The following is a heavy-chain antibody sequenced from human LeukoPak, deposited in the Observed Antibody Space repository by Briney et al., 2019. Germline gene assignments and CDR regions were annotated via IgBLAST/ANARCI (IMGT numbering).Heavy chain of an antibody. Sequence: ASVKVSCKASGYTFTSYDINWVRQATGQGLEWMGWMNPNSGHTGYAQKFQGRVTMTRNTSMSTAYMELSSLRSEDTAVYYCARRVLWFGEYRTFDYWGQGTLVTVSS. D-gene: IGHD3-10*01. CDR1: GYTFTSYD. CDR2: MNPNSGHT. CDR3: ARRVLWFGEYRTFDY. J-gene: IGHJ4*02. V-gene: IGHV1-8*01.